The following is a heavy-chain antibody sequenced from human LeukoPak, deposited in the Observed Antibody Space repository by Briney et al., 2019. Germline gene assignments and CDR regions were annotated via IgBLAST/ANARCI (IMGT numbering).Heavy chain of an antibody. Sequence: PGGSLRLSCAASGFTVSSNYMTWVRQAPGKRVEWVSYISSSANTIYYADSVKGRFTISRDNAKNSLYLQMNSLRAEDTAVYYCARSVDTTMVTGYWGQGTLVTVSS. J-gene: IGHJ4*02. CDR2: ISSSANTI. V-gene: IGHV3-48*03. CDR1: GFTVSSNY. D-gene: IGHD5-18*01. CDR3: ARSVDTTMVTGY.